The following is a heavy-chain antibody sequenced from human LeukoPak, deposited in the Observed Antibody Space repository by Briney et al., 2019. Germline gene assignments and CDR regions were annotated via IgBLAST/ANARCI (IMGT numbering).Heavy chain of an antibody. J-gene: IGHJ4*02. V-gene: IGHV3-7*05. D-gene: IGHD3-16*01. CDR1: GVPSSNYR. Sequence: GGSLRLSCVASGVPSSNYRMTWVRQAPGKGLEWVATVKKDVSEKYYVDSVKGRSTVSRDNAKNSLYLQMNSLRAEDTAVYYCAAGGYWGQGTLVTVSS. CDR2: VKKDVSEK. CDR3: AAGGY.